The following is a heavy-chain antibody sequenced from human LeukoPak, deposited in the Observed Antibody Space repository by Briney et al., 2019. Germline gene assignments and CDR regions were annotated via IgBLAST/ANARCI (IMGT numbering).Heavy chain of an antibody. CDR3: ARAPDTAMDTYYYYGMDV. Sequence: ASVKVSCKASGYTFTSYGISWVRQAPGQGLEWMGWISAYNGNTNYAQKLQGRVTMTTDTSTSTAYVELRSLRSDDTAVYYCARAPDTAMDTYYYYGMDVWGQGTTVTVSS. D-gene: IGHD5-18*01. V-gene: IGHV1-18*01. CDR2: ISAYNGNT. J-gene: IGHJ6*02. CDR1: GYTFTSYG.